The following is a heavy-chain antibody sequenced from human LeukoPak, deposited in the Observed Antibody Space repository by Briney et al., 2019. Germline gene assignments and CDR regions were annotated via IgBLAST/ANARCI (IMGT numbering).Heavy chain of an antibody. CDR2: ISGGGST. D-gene: IGHD1-26*01. V-gene: IGHV3-23*01. Sequence: GGSLRLSCAASGFTFSSYAMSWVRQAPGKGLEWVSAISGGGSTYYADSVKGRFTISRDNSKNTLYLRMNSLRAEDTAVYYCAKVRSRVGATMADYWGQGTLVTVSS. CDR3: AKVRSRVGATMADY. CDR1: GFTFSSYA. J-gene: IGHJ4*02.